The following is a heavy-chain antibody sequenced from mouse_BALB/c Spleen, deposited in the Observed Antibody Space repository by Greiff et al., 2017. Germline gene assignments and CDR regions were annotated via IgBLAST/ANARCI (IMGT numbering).Heavy chain of an antibody. D-gene: IGHD3-3*01. CDR1: GYSITSDYA. V-gene: IGHV3-2*02. J-gene: IGHJ4*01. CDR2: ISYSGST. Sequence: EVMLVESGPGLVKPSQSLSLTCTVTGYSITSDYAWNWIRQFPGNKLEWMGYISYSGSTSYNPSLKSRISITRDTSKNQFFLQLNSVTTEDTATYYCARQGRYYYAMDYWGQGTSVTVSS. CDR3: ARQGRYYYAMDY.